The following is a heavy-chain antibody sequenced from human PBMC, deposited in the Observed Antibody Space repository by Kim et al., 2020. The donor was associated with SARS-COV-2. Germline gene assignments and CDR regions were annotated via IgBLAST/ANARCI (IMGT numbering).Heavy chain of an antibody. V-gene: IGHV3-21*01. Sequence: GGSLRLSCAASGFTFSSYSMNWVRHAPGKGLEWVSSISSSSSYIYYADSVKGRFTISRDNAKNSLYLQMNSLRAEDTAVYYCARDGIDYDILTGYYKGRYYYYGMDVWGQGTTVTVSS. D-gene: IGHD3-9*01. J-gene: IGHJ6*02. CDR2: ISSSSSYI. CDR3: ARDGIDYDILTGYYKGRYYYYGMDV. CDR1: GFTFSSYS.